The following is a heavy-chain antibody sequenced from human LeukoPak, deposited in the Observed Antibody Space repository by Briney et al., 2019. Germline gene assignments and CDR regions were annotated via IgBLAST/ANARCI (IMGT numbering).Heavy chain of an antibody. J-gene: IGHJ4*02. CDR3: ARSPFWSGYYNIQPFDY. CDR2: IYTSGST. CDR1: GGSISSGSYY. V-gene: IGHV4-61*02. D-gene: IGHD3-3*01. Sequence: SQTLSLTCTVSGGSISSGSYYWSWIRQPAGKGLEWIGRIYTSGSTNYNPSIKSRVTISVDTSKNQFSLTLSSVTAADTAVYYCARSPFWSGYYNIQPFDYWGQGTLVTVSS.